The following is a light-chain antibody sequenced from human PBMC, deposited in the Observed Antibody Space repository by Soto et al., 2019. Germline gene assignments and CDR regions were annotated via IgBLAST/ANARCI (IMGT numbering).Light chain of an antibody. CDR1: SSNIGSNT. J-gene: IGLJ2*01. V-gene: IGLV1-44*01. CDR2: NDN. Sequence: QSVLTQPPSASGTPGQRVTILCSGTSSNIGSNTVSWYQQLPGTAPKLLISNDNQRPSGVPDRFSGSKSGTSASLAISGLQSEDEGDYDCAAWEDSLNGVVFGVGTKLTVL. CDR3: AAWEDSLNGVV.